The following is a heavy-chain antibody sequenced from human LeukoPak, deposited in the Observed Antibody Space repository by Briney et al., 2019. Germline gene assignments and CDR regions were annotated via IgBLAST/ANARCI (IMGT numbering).Heavy chain of an antibody. D-gene: IGHD1-1*01. CDR3: AKGGSNNWSFDY. J-gene: IGHJ4*02. Sequence: PGGSLRLSCAASGFTFSSYSMNWVRQAPGKGLEWVTYIRYDGRNKFYADFVKGRFTISRDNSKSTLFLQMSSLRTEDTAIYYCAKGGSNNWSFDYWGQGTLVTVSS. V-gene: IGHV3-30*02. CDR1: GFTFSSYS. CDR2: IRYDGRNK.